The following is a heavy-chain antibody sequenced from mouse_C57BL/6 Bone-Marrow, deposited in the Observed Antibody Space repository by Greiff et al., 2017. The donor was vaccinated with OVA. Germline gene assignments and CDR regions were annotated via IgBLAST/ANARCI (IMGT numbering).Heavy chain of an antibody. J-gene: IGHJ1*03. Sequence: VQLKESGPELVKPGASVKISCKASGYSFTGYYMNWVKQSPEKSLEWIGEINPSTGGTTYNQKFKAKATLTVDKSSSTAYMQLKSLTSEDSAVYYCAILYDYWYFDVWGTGTTVTVSS. V-gene: IGHV1-42*01. CDR2: INPSTGGT. CDR3: AILYDYWYFDV. CDR1: GYSFTGYY. D-gene: IGHD2-3*01.